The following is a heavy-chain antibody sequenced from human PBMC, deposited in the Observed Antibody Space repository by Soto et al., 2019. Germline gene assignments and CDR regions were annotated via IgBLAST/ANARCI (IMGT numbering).Heavy chain of an antibody. CDR2: MWYDGTNK. CDR1: GFTFRIYS. CDR3: ARDATFGTKGGSFDI. Sequence: GGSMRPSCAASGFTFRIYSMHWVRHSPGKGLEWVAVMWYDGTNKYYGESVKGRFTSSRDNSENTLYLQMNSLRVEDTAVYYCARDATFGTKGGSFDIWGHGTLVT. D-gene: IGHD3-16*01. J-gene: IGHJ3*02. V-gene: IGHV3-33*01.